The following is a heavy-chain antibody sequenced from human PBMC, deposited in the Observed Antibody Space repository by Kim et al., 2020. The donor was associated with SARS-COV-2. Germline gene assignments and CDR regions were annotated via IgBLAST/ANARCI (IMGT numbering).Heavy chain of an antibody. CDR1: GGSISSSSYY. CDR3: ARDRERYCSSTSWCLAFDY. CDR2: IYYSGST. Sequence: SETLSLTCTVSGGSISSSSYYWGWIRQPPGKGLEWIGSIYYSGSTYYNPSLKSRVTISVDTSKNQFSLKLSSVTAADTAVYYCARDRERYCSSTSWCLAFDYWGQGTLVTVSS. J-gene: IGHJ4*02. D-gene: IGHD2-2*01. V-gene: IGHV4-39*07.